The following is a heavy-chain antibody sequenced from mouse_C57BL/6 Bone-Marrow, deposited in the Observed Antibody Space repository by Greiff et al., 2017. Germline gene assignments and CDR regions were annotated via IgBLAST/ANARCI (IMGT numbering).Heavy chain of an antibody. Sequence: EVKLVESGGGLVKPGGSLKLSCAASGFTFSSYAMSWVRQTPEKRLEWVATISDGGSYTYYPANVKGRFTISRDNAKNNLYLQMSHLKSEDTAMYYCAREITTVLGDYWGQGTTLTVSS. CDR1: GFTFSSYA. CDR3: AREITTVLGDY. D-gene: IGHD1-1*01. CDR2: ISDGGSYT. V-gene: IGHV5-4*03. J-gene: IGHJ2*01.